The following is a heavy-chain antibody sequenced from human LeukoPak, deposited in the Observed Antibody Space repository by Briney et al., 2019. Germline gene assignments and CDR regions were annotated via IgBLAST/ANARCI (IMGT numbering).Heavy chain of an antibody. D-gene: IGHD3-10*01. Sequence: GASVKVCCKASGYTFTSYGISWVRQAPGQGLEWMRWISAYNGNTNYAQKLQGRVTMTTDTSTSTAYMELRSLRSDDTAVYYCARRSGYYGSGSYYRIWGQGTLVTVSS. CDR2: ISAYNGNT. CDR3: ARRSGYYGSGSYYRI. J-gene: IGHJ4*02. V-gene: IGHV1-18*01. CDR1: GYTFTSYG.